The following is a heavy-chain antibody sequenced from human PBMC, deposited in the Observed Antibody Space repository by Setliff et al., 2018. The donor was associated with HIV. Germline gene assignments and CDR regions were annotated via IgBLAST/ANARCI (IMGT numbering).Heavy chain of an antibody. CDR3: ARVGSYWTQFDY. D-gene: IGHD2-15*01. V-gene: IGHV1-8*02. CDR1: GYTFTSYD. CDR2: GNPNTGNT. Sequence: ASVKVSCKASGYTFTSYDINWVRQATGQGLEWLGWGNPNTGNTGYAQKFQGRVSMTRNTSISTAYMELSSLRSEDTAVYYCARVGSYWTQFDYWGQGTLVTVSS. J-gene: IGHJ4*01.